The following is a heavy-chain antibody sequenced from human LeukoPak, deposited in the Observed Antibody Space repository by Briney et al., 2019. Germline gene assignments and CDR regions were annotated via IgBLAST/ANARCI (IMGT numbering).Heavy chain of an antibody. D-gene: IGHD6-13*01. CDR1: GGSFSGYY. CDR3: ASLGGGSSSWYPHYDY. CDR2: INHSGST. J-gene: IGHJ4*02. V-gene: IGHV4-34*01. Sequence: SETLSLTCAVYGGSFSGYYWSWIRQPPGKGLEWIGEINHSGSTNYNPSLKSRVTISVDTSKNQFSLKLSSVTAADTAVYYCASLGGGSSSWYPHYDYWGQGTLVTVSS.